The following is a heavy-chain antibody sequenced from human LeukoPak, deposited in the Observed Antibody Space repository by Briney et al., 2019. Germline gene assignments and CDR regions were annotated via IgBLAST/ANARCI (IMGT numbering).Heavy chain of an antibody. D-gene: IGHD3-10*01. J-gene: IGHJ5*02. CDR3: ARATMARGVIPFDP. CDR2: IYYSGST. Sequence: SETLSLTCTVSGGSISSSSYYWGWIRQPPGKGLEWIGSIYYSGSTYYNPSLKSRVTISVDTSKNQFSLKLSSVTAADTAVYYCARATMARGVIPFDPWGQGTLVTVSS. V-gene: IGHV4-39*07. CDR1: GGSISSSSYY.